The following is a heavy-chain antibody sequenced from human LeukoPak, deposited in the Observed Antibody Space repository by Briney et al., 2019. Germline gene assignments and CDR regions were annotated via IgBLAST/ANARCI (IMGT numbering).Heavy chain of an antibody. V-gene: IGHV4-59*12. J-gene: IGHJ4*02. D-gene: IGHD1-26*01. CDR1: GGSISSYY. Sequence: SETLSLTCTVSGGSISSYYWSWIRQPPGKGLEWIGYIYYSGSTNYNPSLKSRVTISVDTSKNQFSLKLSSVTAADTAVYYCARDDAGATKTPRGFDYWGQGTLVTVSS. CDR2: IYYSGST. CDR3: ARDDAGATKTPRGFDY.